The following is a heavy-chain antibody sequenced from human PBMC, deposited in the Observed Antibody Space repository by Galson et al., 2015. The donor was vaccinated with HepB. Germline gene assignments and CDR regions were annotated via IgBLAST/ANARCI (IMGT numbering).Heavy chain of an antibody. V-gene: IGHV3-74*01. J-gene: IGHJ4*02. D-gene: IGHD3-10*01. CDR1: GFTLSNYW. CDR2: IKSDGETA. Sequence: SLRLSCAVSGFTLSNYWMHWVRQAPGKGLVWVSRIKSDGETADYADSVKGRFTISRDNAKNTLSLQMESLRAEDTALYYCVRTITPAPIPLFDCWGQGTLVTVSS. CDR3: VRTITPAPIPLFDC.